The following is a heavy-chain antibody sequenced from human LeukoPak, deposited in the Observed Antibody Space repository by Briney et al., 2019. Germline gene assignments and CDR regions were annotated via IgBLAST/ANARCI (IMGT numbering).Heavy chain of an antibody. D-gene: IGHD3-10*01. J-gene: IGHJ4*02. CDR2: IKSKTDGGTT. CDR3: TTEASYDSATSPYFDY. Sequence: GGSLRLSCVISGLTFNNVWMSWVRQAPGKGLEWVGRIKSKTDGGTTDYAAPVRGRFTISRDDSKNTLFPQMNSLKTEDTAVYYCTTEASYDSATSPYFDYWGQGTLVTVSS. V-gene: IGHV3-15*01. CDR1: GLTFNNVW.